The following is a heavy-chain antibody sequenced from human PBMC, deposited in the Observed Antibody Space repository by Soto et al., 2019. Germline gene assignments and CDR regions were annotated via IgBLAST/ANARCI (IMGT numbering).Heavy chain of an antibody. CDR2: INHSGST. J-gene: IGHJ4*02. Sequence: PSETLSLTCAVYCGSFSGYYWSWIRQPPGKGLEWIGEINHSGSTNYNPSLKSRVTISVDTSKNQFSLKLSSVTAADTAVYYCARVGSGSSWYEAIDYWGQGTLVTVSS. CDR3: ARVGSGSSWYEAIDY. CDR1: CGSFSGYY. V-gene: IGHV4-34*01. D-gene: IGHD6-13*01.